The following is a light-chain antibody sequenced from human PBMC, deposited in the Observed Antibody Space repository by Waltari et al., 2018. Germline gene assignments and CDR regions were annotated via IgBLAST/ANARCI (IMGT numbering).Light chain of an antibody. Sequence: DIQMTQSPSSLSASVGDRVTITCRTGQSINTYLNWYQQKPGKAPRFLIYAASTLLSGVPSMFSGSGSGTYFTLTINGLQAEDSATYYCQQSYSPPFTFGQGTSLEI. CDR2: AAS. CDR3: QQSYSPPFT. J-gene: IGKJ2*01. V-gene: IGKV1-39*01. CDR1: QSINTY.